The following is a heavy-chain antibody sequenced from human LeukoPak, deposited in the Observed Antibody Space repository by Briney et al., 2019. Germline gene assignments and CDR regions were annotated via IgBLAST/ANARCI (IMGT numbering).Heavy chain of an antibody. CDR1: GFTVSSNY. J-gene: IGHJ4*02. CDR3: AKSIYDYVWGSYRSIDY. D-gene: IGHD3-16*02. Sequence: GGSLRLSCAASGFTVSSNYMSWVRQAPGKGLEWVSVIYSGGSTYYADSVKGRFTISRDNSKNTLYLQMNSLRAEDTAVYYCAKSIYDYVWGSYRSIDYWGQGTLVTVSS. V-gene: IGHV3-66*01. CDR2: IYSGGST.